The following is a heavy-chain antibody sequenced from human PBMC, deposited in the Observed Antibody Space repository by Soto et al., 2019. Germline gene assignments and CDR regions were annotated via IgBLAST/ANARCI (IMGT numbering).Heavy chain of an antibody. V-gene: IGHV4-31*03. Sequence: SETLSLTCTVSGGSISSGGYYWSWIRQHPGKGLEWIGYIYYSGSTYYNPSLKSRVTISVDTSKNQFSLKLSSVTAADTAVYYCARVSIRGENYYYYGMDVWGQGTTVTVSS. J-gene: IGHJ6*02. D-gene: IGHD3-10*01. CDR3: ARVSIRGENYYYYGMDV. CDR2: IYYSGST. CDR1: GGSISSGGYY.